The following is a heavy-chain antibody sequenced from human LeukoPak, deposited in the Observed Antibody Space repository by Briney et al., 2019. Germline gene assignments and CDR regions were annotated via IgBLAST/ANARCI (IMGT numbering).Heavy chain of an antibody. D-gene: IGHD1-1*01. CDR2: IRKDGREI. CDR3: ARDGDSWNDFDH. J-gene: IGHJ4*02. CDR1: GFSFSTSW. Sequence: GGSLRLSCVASGFSFSTSWMIWVRQAPGEGLEWVANIRKDGREIHYADSLKGRFTISRDNTKNSLFLQMNSLRAEDTGVYYCARDGDSWNDFDHWGQGTLVTVSS. V-gene: IGHV3-7*01.